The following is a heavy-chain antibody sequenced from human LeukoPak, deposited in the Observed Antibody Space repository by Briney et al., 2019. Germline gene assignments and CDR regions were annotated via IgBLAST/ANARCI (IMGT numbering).Heavy chain of an antibody. V-gene: IGHV3-64*01. CDR3: ARGDIVVVPAAPTFDY. Sequence: PAGRSLRLSCAASGFTFSSYAMHWVRQAPGKGLEYVSGISSHGGSTYFANSVKGRFTISRENSKNTLYLQMGSLRAEDMAVYYCARGDIVVVPAAPTFDYWGHGTLVTVSS. CDR2: ISSHGGST. CDR1: GFTFSSYA. D-gene: IGHD2-2*01. J-gene: IGHJ4*01.